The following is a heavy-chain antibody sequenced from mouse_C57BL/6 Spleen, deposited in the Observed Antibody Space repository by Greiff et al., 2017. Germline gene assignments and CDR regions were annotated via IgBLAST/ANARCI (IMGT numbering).Heavy chain of an antibody. D-gene: IGHD1-1*01. CDR3: ARYSHYGSSLYYFDY. CDR1: GYTFTSYW. Sequence: QVQLKQPGAELVKPGASVKLSCKASGYTFTSYWMQWVKQRPGQGLEWIGEIDPSDSYTNYNQKFKGKATLTVDTSSSTAYMQLSSLTSEDSAVYYCARYSHYGSSLYYFDYWGQGTTLTVSS. V-gene: IGHV1-50*01. CDR2: IDPSDSYT. J-gene: IGHJ2*01.